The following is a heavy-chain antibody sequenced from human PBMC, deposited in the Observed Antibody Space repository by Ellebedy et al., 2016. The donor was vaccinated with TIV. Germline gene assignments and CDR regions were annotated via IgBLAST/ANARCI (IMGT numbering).Heavy chain of an antibody. CDR3: TKDSGFVAAAGTGY. V-gene: IGHV3-23*01. D-gene: IGHD6-13*01. J-gene: IGHJ4*02. Sequence: PGGSLRLSCAASGFTFSSYAMSRVRQAPGTGLEWVSGISGFEQSTHYAASVEGRFAISRDNSKNTLYLQMNSLRVEDTAVYYCTKDSGFVAAAGTGYWGQGTLVTVSS. CDR2: ISGFEQST. CDR1: GFTFSSYA.